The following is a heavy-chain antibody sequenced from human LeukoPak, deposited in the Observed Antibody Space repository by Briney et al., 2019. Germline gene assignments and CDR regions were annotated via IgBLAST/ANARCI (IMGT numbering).Heavy chain of an antibody. D-gene: IGHD6-13*01. V-gene: IGHV4-39*07. CDR2: IYYSGST. CDR3: ARVVSSWYDY. J-gene: IGHJ4*02. Sequence: PSETLSLTCTVSGGSISSSSYYWGWIRQPPGKGLEWIGSIYYSGSTYYNPSLKSRVTISVDTSKNQFSLKLSSVTAADTAVYYCARVVSSWYDYWGQGTLVTVSS. CDR1: GGSISSSSYY.